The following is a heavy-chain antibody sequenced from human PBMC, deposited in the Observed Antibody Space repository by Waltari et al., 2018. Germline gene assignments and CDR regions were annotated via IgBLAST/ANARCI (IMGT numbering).Heavy chain of an antibody. Sequence: FSSYVMHGVREAPGKGREWVSSSSDRGGMINYADPVKGWFTMSIENSENTMYLQMNSLRAEETAVYYCARGSGVDSWGQGTRVTISS. V-gene: IGHV3-23*01. D-gene: IGHD2-8*02. CDR1: FSSYV. CDR3: ARGSGVDS. CDR2: SSDRGGMI. J-gene: IGHJ4*02.